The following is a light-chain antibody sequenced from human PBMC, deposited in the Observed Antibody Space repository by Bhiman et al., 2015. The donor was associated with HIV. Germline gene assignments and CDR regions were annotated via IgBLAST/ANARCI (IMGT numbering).Light chain of an antibody. V-gene: IGLV1-51*02. J-gene: IGLJ1*01. CDR1: RSNIGAGYD. Sequence: QSVLTQPPSVSGAPGQRVTISCTGRRSNIGAGYDVHWYQQLPGTAPKLLIYENNKRPSGIPDRFSGSKSGTSATLGITGLQTGDEADYYCGTWDSSLSAGGVFGTGTKVTVL. CDR2: ENN. CDR3: GTWDSSLSAGGV.